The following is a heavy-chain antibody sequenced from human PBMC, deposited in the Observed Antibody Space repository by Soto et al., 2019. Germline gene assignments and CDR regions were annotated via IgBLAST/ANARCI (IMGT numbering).Heavy chain of an antibody. V-gene: IGHV4-30-2*01. D-gene: IGHD4-17*01. CDR3: ASETSGDYVGYFDP. J-gene: IGHJ5*02. Sequence: QLQLQESGSGLVKSSETLSLTCAVSGDTISTGGYSWAWIRQPPGKPLDWIGHTYHSGNPYYNPSPESRVLISVARSKNPCPLNLSSVPAADSAVYYCASETSGDYVGYFDPRGQGPLVTVSS. CDR1: GDTISTGGYS. CDR2: TYHSGNP.